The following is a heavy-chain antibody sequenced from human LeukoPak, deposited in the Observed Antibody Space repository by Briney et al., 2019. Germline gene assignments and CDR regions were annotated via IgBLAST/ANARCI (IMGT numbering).Heavy chain of an antibody. J-gene: IGHJ4*02. CDR1: GDSITGYY. V-gene: IGHV4-59*01. Sequence: PSETLSLTCTVSGDSITGYYWSWVRQPPGKGLEWIGYIYYSGSTNYSPSLKSRVTISVDTSKNQFSLKLSSVTAADTAVYYCARADSWELPEGYFDYWGQGTLVTVSS. CDR3: ARADSWELPEGYFDY. CDR2: IYYSGST. D-gene: IGHD1-26*01.